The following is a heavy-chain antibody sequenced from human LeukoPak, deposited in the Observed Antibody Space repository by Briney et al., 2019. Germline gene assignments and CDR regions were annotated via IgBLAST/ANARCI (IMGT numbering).Heavy chain of an antibody. D-gene: IGHD6-13*01. J-gene: IGHJ5*02. CDR2: ISAYNGNT. Sequence: ASVKVSCKASGYTFTSYGISWVRQAPGQGLEWMGWISAYNGNTNYAQKLQGRVTMTTDTSTSTAYMELRSLRSDDTAGYYCARDPLRYSSSPGRYNWFDPWGQGTLVSVSS. V-gene: IGHV1-18*01. CDR1: GYTFTSYG. CDR3: ARDPLRYSSSPGRYNWFDP.